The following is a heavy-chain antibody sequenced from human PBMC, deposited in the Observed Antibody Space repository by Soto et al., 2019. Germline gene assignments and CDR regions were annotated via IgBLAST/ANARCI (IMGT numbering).Heavy chain of an antibody. CDR3: ARDWRWLQFRFPDY. J-gene: IGHJ4*02. CDR1: GFTFSSYG. Sequence: QVQLVESGGGVVQPGRSLRLSCAASGFTFSSYGMHWVRQAPGKGLEWVAVIWYDGSNKYYADSVKGRFTISRDNSKNTLYLQMNSLRAEDTAVYYCARDWRWLQFRFPDYWGQGTLVTVSS. CDR2: IWYDGSNK. V-gene: IGHV3-33*01. D-gene: IGHD5-12*01.